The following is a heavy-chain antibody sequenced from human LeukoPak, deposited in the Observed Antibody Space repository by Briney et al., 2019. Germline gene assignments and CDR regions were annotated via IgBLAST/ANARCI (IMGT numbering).Heavy chain of an antibody. V-gene: IGHV3-21*01. J-gene: IGHJ3*02. D-gene: IGHD2-2*02. CDR1: GFTFSGYN. CDR3: ARAYCSSTTCYTYDAFDI. CDR2: IDSSSSYM. Sequence: GGSLRLSCAASGFTFSGYNMNWVRQAPGKGLEWVSSIDSSSSYMYYPDSVRGRFTISRDNAKNSLDLQMNSLRAEDTAVYFCARAYCSSTTCYTYDAFDIWGQGRMVTVSS.